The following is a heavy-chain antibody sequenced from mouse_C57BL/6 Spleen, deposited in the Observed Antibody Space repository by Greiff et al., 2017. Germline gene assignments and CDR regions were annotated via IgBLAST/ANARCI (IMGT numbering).Heavy chain of an antibody. CDR3: ARPLTTVVPFDV. Sequence: QVQLQQSGPELVKPGASVKISCKASGYAFSSSWMNWVKQRPGKGLEWIGRIYPGDGDTNYNGKFKGKATLTADKSSSTAYMQLSSLTSEDSAVYFCARPLTTVVPFDVWGTGTTVTVSS. CDR2: IYPGDGDT. CDR1: GYAFSSSW. J-gene: IGHJ1*03. V-gene: IGHV1-82*01. D-gene: IGHD1-1*01.